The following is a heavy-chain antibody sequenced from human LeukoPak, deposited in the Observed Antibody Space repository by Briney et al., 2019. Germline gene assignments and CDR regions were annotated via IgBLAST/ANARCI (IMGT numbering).Heavy chain of an antibody. V-gene: IGHV1-2*02. CDR2: INPKSGGT. J-gene: IGHJ5*02. D-gene: IGHD3-10*01. Sequence: GASVKVSCKASGYTFSAYCMHWVRQAPGQGLEWMGWINPKSGGTNYAQQFQDRVTMTRDTSISTAYMELSRLRSDDTAVYYCARDSGGYYLNWFDPWGQGTLVTVSS. CDR3: ARDSGGYYLNWFDP. CDR1: GYTFSAYC.